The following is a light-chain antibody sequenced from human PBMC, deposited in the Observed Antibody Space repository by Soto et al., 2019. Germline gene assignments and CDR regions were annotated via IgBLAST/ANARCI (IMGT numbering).Light chain of an antibody. V-gene: IGKV3-15*01. Sequence: RAGQNIRTNLAWYQQKPGQAPRLLFYGASTGATGLPARFIGCGSGTEFTLTMRTLQSDDCALSFCEPSCTCARTLGQGTRLEIK. CDR1: QNIRTN. J-gene: IGKJ5*01. CDR2: GAS. CDR3: EPSCTCART.